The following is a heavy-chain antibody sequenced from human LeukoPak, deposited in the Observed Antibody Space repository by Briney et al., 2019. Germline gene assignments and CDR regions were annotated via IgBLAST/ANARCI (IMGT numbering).Heavy chain of an antibody. CDR2: MNPNSGNT. Sequence: GASVKVSCKASGYTFTSYDINWVRQATGQGLEWMGWMNPNSGNTGYAQKFQGRVTMTRNTSISTAYMELNSLRSEDTAVYYCARGQGHYYYYYYMDVLGKGTTVTVSS. J-gene: IGHJ6*03. CDR3: ARGQGHYYYYYYMDV. CDR1: GYTFTSYD. V-gene: IGHV1-8*01.